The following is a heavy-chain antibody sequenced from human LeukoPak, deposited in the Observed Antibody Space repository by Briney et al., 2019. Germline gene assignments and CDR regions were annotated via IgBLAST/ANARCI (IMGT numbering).Heavy chain of an antibody. CDR3: ARAGGGYDSNFDY. D-gene: IGHD5-12*01. V-gene: IGHV4-59*01. Sequence: SSETLSLTCTVSGGSISSYYWSWIRQPPGKGLEWIGYIYYSGSTNYNLSLKSRVTISVDTSKNQFSLKLSSVTAADTAVYYCARAGGGYDSNFDYWGQGTLVTVSS. J-gene: IGHJ4*02. CDR1: GGSISSYY. CDR2: IYYSGST.